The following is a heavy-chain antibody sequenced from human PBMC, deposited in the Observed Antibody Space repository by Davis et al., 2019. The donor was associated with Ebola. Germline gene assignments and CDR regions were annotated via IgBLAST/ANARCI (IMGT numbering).Heavy chain of an antibody. CDR3: ARDRGMIAAAGHFDY. CDR1: GYTFTSYD. CDR2: MNPNSGNT. J-gene: IGHJ4*02. V-gene: IGHV1-8*01. D-gene: IGHD6-13*01. Sequence: ASVKVSCKASGYTFTSYDINWVRQATGQGLEWMGWMNPNSGNTGYAQKFQGRVTITRDTSASTAYMKLSSLRSEDTAVYYCARDRGMIAAAGHFDYWGQGTLVTVSS.